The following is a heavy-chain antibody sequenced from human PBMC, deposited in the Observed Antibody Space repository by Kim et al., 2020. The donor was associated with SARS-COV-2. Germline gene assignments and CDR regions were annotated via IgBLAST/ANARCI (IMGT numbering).Heavy chain of an antibody. Sequence: SETLYLTCTVSGGSISSYYWSWIRQPPGKGLEWIGYIYYSGSTNYNPSLKSRVTISVDTSKNQFSLKLSSVTAADTAVYYCAIRVLGSWFDPWGQGTLVTVSS. CDR3: AIRVLGSWFDP. V-gene: IGHV4-59*08. CDR2: IYYSGST. D-gene: IGHD3-10*01. J-gene: IGHJ5*02. CDR1: GGSISSYY.